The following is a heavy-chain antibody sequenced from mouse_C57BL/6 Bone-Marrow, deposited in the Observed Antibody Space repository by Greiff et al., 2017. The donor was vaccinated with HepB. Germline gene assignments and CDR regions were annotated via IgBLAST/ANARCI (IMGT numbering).Heavy chain of an antibody. CDR1: GFTFSDYG. J-gene: IGHJ2*01. CDR2: ISSGSSTI. Sequence: EVQVVESGGGLVKPGGSLKLSCAASGFTFSDYGMHWVRQAPEKGLEWVAYISSGSSTIYYADTVKGRFTISRDNAKNTLFLQMTSLRSEDTAMYYCARGRITTVVAPYSFDYWGQGTTLTVSS. V-gene: IGHV5-17*01. CDR3: ARGRITTVVAPYSFDY. D-gene: IGHD1-1*01.